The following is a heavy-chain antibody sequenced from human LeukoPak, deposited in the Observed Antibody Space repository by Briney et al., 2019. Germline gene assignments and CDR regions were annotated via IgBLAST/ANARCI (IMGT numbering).Heavy chain of an antibody. D-gene: IGHD2-2*01. J-gene: IGHJ3*02. CDR3: ARVHATNSFDI. V-gene: IGHV3-11*06. CDR1: GFTFSDYN. Sequence: GGSLRLSCAASGFTFSDYNMSWICPAPGKGLEWVSYISSSSSYTNYADSVKGRFTISRDNAKSSLYLQMNSLRAEDTAVYYCARVHATNSFDIWGQGTMVTVSS. CDR2: ISSSSSYT.